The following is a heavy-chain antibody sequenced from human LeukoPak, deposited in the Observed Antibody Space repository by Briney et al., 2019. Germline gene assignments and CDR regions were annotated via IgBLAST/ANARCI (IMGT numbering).Heavy chain of an antibody. CDR1: GGSITRSSYY. D-gene: IGHD2-2*01. CDR2: IYYTGST. CDR3: ARESGVVVPAAHDAFDI. J-gene: IGHJ3*02. V-gene: IGHV4-39*07. Sequence: SETLSLICSVSGGSITRSSYYWGWIRQPPGKGLEWIGSIYYTGSTNYNPSLKSRVTISVDTSKNQFSLKLSSVTAADTAVYYCARESGVVVPAAHDAFDIWGQGTMVTVSS.